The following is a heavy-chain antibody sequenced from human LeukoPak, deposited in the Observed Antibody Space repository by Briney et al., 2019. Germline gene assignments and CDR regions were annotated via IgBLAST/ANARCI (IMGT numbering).Heavy chain of an antibody. D-gene: IGHD2-2*01. CDR1: GGTFISYA. CDR3: ARGQGRVVPAAMMFYYYGMDV. Sequence: SVKVSCKASGGTFISYAISWVRQAPGQGLEWMGGIIPIFGTANYAQKFQGRVTITADESTSTAYMELSSLRSEDTAVYYCARGQGRVVPAAMMFYYYGMDVWGQGTTVTVSS. CDR2: IIPIFGTA. V-gene: IGHV1-69*13. J-gene: IGHJ6*02.